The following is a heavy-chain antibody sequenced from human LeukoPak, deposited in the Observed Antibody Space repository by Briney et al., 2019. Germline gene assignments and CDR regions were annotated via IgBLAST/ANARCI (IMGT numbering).Heavy chain of an antibody. CDR2: IRNDGAKT. D-gene: IGHD4-17*01. CDR1: TFTFSDYG. CDR3: AKEFTVTTDFDY. Sequence: GGSLRLSCVGSTFTFSDYGMHWVRQAPGKGLEWVAFIRNDGAKTYYADSAKGRFTISRDNSRNTLYLQMNGLRAEDTAVYYCAKEFTVTTDFDYWGQGTLVTVSS. V-gene: IGHV3-30*02. J-gene: IGHJ4*02.